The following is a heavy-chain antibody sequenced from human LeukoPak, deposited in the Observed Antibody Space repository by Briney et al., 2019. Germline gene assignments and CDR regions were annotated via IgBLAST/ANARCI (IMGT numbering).Heavy chain of an antibody. CDR1: GYTFTSYY. D-gene: IGHD3-10*01. Sequence: GASVKVSCKASGYTFTSYYMHWVRQAPGQGLEWVGIINPSGGSTSYAQKFQGRVTMTRDTSTSTVYMELSSLRSEDTAVYYCARGGSYGSGSYYEYGNWFDPWGQGTLVTVSS. V-gene: IGHV1-46*01. CDR3: ARGGSYGSGSYYEYGNWFDP. J-gene: IGHJ5*02. CDR2: INPSGGST.